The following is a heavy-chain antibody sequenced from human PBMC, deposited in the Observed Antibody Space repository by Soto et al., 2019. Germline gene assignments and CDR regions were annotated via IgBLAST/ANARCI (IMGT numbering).Heavy chain of an antibody. J-gene: IGHJ6*02. CDR2: IYHSGST. V-gene: IGHV4-4*02. D-gene: IGHD3-10*01. CDR3: ARMGEGSYYMDYYYYYGMDV. Sequence: QVQLQESGPGLVKPSGTLSLTCAVSGGSISSSNWWSWVRQPPGKGLEWIGEIYHSGSTNYNPSLKSRVTISVDKSKNQFSLKLSSVTAADTAVYYCARMGEGSYYMDYYYYYGMDVWGQGTTVTVSS. CDR1: GGSISSSNW.